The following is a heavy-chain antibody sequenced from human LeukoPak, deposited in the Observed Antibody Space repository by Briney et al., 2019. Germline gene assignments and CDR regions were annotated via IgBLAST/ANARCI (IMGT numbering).Heavy chain of an antibody. D-gene: IGHD3-10*01. CDR3: ARVTMVRGVTRTYFDY. V-gene: IGHV1-2*02. Sequence: ASVKVSCRASGYTFTGYYMHWVRQAPGQGLEWMGWINPNSGGTNYAQKFQGRVTMTRDTSISTAYMELSRLRSDDTAVYYCARVTMVRGVTRTYFDYWGQGTLVTVCS. CDR1: GYTFTGYY. J-gene: IGHJ4*02. CDR2: INPNSGGT.